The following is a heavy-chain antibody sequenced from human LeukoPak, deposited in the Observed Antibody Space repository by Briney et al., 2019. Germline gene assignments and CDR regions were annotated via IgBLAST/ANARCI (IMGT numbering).Heavy chain of an antibody. V-gene: IGHV4-34*01. CDR1: GGSFSGYY. CDR3: AGWELLPAFDI. J-gene: IGHJ3*02. Sequence: PSETLSLTCAVYGGSFSGYYWSWIRQPPGKGLEWIGEINHSGSTNYNPSLKSRVTISVDTSKNQFSLKLSSVTAADTAVYYCAGWELLPAFDIWGQGTMVTVSS. D-gene: IGHD1-26*01. CDR2: INHSGST.